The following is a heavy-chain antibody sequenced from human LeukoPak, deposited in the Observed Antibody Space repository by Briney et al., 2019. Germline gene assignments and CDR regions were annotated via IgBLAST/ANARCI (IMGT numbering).Heavy chain of an antibody. CDR3: ARSGSYGSGLRDY. V-gene: IGHV4-30-4*08. Sequence: PSETLSLTCTVSGGSISSGDYYWSWIRQPPGKGLEWIGYIYYSGSTYYNPSLKSRVTISVDTSKNQFSLKLSSVTAADTAVYYCARSGSYGSGLRDYWGQGTLVTVSS. CDR1: GGSISSGDYY. CDR2: IYYSGST. J-gene: IGHJ4*02. D-gene: IGHD1-26*01.